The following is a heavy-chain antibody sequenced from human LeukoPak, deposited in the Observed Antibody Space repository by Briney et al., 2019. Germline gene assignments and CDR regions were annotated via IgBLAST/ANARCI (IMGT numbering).Heavy chain of an antibody. CDR3: AKDISGWYGSFAFDI. Sequence: GGSLRLSCAASGFTFSSYGMHWVRQAPGKGLEWVAFIRYDGSNKYYADSVKGRFAISRDNSKNTLYLQMNSLRAEDTAVYYCAKDISGWYGSFAFDIWGQGTMVTVSS. J-gene: IGHJ3*02. CDR2: IRYDGSNK. V-gene: IGHV3-30*02. CDR1: GFTFSSYG. D-gene: IGHD6-19*01.